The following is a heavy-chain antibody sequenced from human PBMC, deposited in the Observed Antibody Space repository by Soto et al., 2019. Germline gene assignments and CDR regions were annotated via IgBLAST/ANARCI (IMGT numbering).Heavy chain of an antibody. J-gene: IGHJ3*02. CDR2: ISGSADST. CDR3: AKDHLHKAIKISGLRAFDI. D-gene: IGHD3-3*01. V-gene: IGHV3-23*01. Sequence: XVSLRLSFAASGFTFSSYAMSWVRQAPGKGLEWVSTISGSADSTYYADSVKGRLTISRDNSKTTLFLQMNSLRAEDTAVYYCAKDHLHKAIKISGLRAFDIWGQGTMVTVSS. CDR1: GFTFSSYA.